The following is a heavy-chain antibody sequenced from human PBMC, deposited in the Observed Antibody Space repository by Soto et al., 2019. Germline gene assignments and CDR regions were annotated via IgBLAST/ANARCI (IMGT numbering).Heavy chain of an antibody. CDR2: IYYSGST. CDR3: ARDRVDCSGGSCWRSVEDT. Sequence: PSETLSLTCTVSGGSVSSGSYDWSWIRQPPGKGLEWIGYIYYSGSTNYNPSLKSRVTMTRDTSTSTVYMELSSLRSEDTAVYYCARDRVDCSGGSCWRSVEDTWGQGTLVTVSS. CDR1: GGSVSSGSYD. D-gene: IGHD2-15*01. V-gene: IGHV4-61*01. J-gene: IGHJ5*02.